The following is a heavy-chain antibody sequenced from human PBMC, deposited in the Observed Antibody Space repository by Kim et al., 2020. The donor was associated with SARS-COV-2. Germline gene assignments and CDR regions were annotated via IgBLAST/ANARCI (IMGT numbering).Heavy chain of an antibody. J-gene: IGHJ4*02. CDR3: VRMYSSSSPVDY. D-gene: IGHD6-6*01. Sequence: GGSLRLSCAASGFTFSSYGMHWVRQAPGKGLEWVAVISYDGSNKYYADSVKGRFTISRDNSKNTLYLQMNSLRAEDTAVYYCVRMYSSSSPVDYWGQGTLVTVSS. CDR2: ISYDGSNK. CDR1: GFTFSSYG. V-gene: IGHV3-30*03.